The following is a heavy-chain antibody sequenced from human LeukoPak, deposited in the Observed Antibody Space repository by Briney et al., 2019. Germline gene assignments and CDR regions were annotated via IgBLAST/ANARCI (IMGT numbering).Heavy chain of an antibody. CDR3: ARRHYYDSSGYSC. CDR1: GGTXSSYA. V-gene: IGHV1-69*13. Sequence: ASVTVSCKASGGTXSSYAISWVRQAPGQGLEWMGGIIPIFGTANYAQKFQGRVTITADESTSTAYMELSSLRSEDTAVYYCARRHYYDSSGYSCWGQGTLVTVSS. D-gene: IGHD3-22*01. CDR2: IIPIFGTA. J-gene: IGHJ4*02.